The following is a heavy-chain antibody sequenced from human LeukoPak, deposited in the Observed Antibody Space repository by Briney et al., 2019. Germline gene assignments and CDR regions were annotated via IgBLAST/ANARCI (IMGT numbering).Heavy chain of an antibody. Sequence: ETLSLTCTVPGGSISSYYWSWIRQPPGKGLEWIGYIYYSGSTNYNPSLKSRVTISVDTSKNQFSLKLSSVTAADTAVYYCARAVAGTRPPRNWGQGTLVTVSS. D-gene: IGHD6-19*01. CDR1: GGSISSYY. CDR3: ARAVAGTRPPRN. CDR2: IYYSGST. J-gene: IGHJ4*02. V-gene: IGHV4-59*01.